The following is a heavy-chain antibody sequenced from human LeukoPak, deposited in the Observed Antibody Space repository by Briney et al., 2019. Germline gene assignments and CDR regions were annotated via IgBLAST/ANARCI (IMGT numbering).Heavy chain of an antibody. CDR1: GGSISNSNYY. V-gene: IGHV4-39*01. D-gene: IGHD2-15*01. CDR2: IYYSGST. Sequence: SETLSLTCTVSGGSISNSNYYWGWIRQPPGKGLEWIGSIYYSGSTYYNPSLKSRVTISVDTSKSQFSLNLSSATATDTAIYYCARHRSSGSWPSGGYFDYWGQGTLVTVSS. J-gene: IGHJ4*02. CDR3: ARHRSSGSWPSGGYFDY.